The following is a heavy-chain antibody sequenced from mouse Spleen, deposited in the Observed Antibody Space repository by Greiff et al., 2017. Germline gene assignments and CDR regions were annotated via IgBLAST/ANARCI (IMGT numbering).Heavy chain of an antibody. J-gene: IGHJ3*01. V-gene: IGHV3-6*01. CDR1: GYSITSGYY. CDR2: ISYDGSN. CDR3: ARRYYGSSASFAY. Sequence: EVKVEESGPGLVKPSQSLSLTCSVTGYSITSGYYWNWIRQFPGNKLEWMGYISYDGSNNYNPSLKNRISITRDTSKNQFFLKLNSVTTEDTATYYCARRYYGSSASFAYWGQGTLVTVSA. D-gene: IGHD1-1*01.